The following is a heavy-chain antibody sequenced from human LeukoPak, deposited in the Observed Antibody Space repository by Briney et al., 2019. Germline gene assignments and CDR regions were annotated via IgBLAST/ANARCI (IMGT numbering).Heavy chain of an antibody. J-gene: IGHJ4*02. D-gene: IGHD3-22*01. CDR3: ARIEGSGYYGYFDY. Sequence: SETLSLTCTVSGGSISSGSYYWSWIRQPAGKGLEWIGRIYTSGSTNYNPSLKSRVTISVDTSKNQFSLKLSSVTAADTAVYYCARIEGSGYYGYFDYWGQGTLVTVSS. CDR2: IYTSGST. CDR1: GGSISSGSYY. V-gene: IGHV4-61*02.